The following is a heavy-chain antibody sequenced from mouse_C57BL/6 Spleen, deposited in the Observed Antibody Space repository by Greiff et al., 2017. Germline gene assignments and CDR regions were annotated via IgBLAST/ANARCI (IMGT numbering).Heavy chain of an antibody. CDR3: ARERDYYGSYFDY. D-gene: IGHD1-1*01. V-gene: IGHV1-82*01. CDR2: IYPGDGDT. Sequence: LVESGPELVKPGASVKISCKASGYAFSSSWMNWVKQRPGKGLEWIGRIYPGDGDTNYNGKFKGKATLTADKSSSTAYMQLSSLTSEDSAVYFCARERDYYGSYFDYWGQGTTLTVSS. CDR1: GYAFSSSW. J-gene: IGHJ2*01.